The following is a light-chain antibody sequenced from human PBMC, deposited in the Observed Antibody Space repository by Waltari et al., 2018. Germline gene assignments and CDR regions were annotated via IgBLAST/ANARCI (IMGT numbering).Light chain of an antibody. V-gene: IGLV2-18*02. CDR3: NSYTSTSKVL. CDR1: TSDIGNYDS. Sequence: QSDLTQSPSVSGSPGQSVTISCTGTTSDIGNYDSVSWYHQSPGTAPKPLIYEFSHRSSGFPDRFSGSKSGNTASLSISGLQAEDEGYYYCNSYTSTSKVLFGEGTKLTVL. J-gene: IGLJ2*01. CDR2: EFS.